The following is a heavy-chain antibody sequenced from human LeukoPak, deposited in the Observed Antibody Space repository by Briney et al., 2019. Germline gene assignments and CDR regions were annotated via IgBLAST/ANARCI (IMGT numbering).Heavy chain of an antibody. V-gene: IGHV3-21*01. Sequence: GGSLRLSCAASGSTFSSYSMNWVRRAPGKGLEWVSSISSSSSYIYYADSVKGRFTISRDNAKNSLYLQMNSLRAEDTAVYYCARDLRIVVVPAAITNYYYMDVWGKGTTVTVSS. CDR2: ISSSSSYI. J-gene: IGHJ6*03. D-gene: IGHD2-2*02. CDR1: GSTFSSYS. CDR3: ARDLRIVVVPAAITNYYYMDV.